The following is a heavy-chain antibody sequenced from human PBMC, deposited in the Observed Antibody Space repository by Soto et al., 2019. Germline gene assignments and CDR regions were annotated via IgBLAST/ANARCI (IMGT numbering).Heavy chain of an antibody. CDR3: VKEDFYESSGYVHVVARGVYYVAS. CDR1: GFAFSRDA. D-gene: IGHD3-22*01. J-gene: IGHJ4*02. V-gene: IGHV3-23*01. CDR2: ISETGGST. Sequence: EVQLLESGGGLVQPGGSLRLSCAASGFAFSRDAMTWVRQAPGKGLEWVSNISETGGSTYYADSVKGRFTISRDNSKNTLFLQMNGTRAEDTAVSYCVKEDFYESSGYVHVVARGVYYVASWGQGPLVNVSS.